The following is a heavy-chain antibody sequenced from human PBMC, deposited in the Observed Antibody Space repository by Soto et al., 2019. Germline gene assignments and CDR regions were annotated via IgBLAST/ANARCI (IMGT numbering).Heavy chain of an antibody. CDR1: GGTFSSYA. CDR3: ARSGTTVSTNPFDY. V-gene: IGHV1-69*06. CDR2: IIPIFGTA. D-gene: IGHD4-17*01. J-gene: IGHJ4*02. Sequence: GASVKVSCKASGGTFSSYAISWVRQAPGQGLEWMGGIIPIFGTANYAQKFQGRVTITADKSTSTAYMELSSLRSEDTAVYYCARSGTTVSTNPFDYWGQGTLVTVSS.